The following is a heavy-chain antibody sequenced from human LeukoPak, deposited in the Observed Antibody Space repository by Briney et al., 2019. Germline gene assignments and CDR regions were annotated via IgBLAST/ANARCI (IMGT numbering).Heavy chain of an antibody. Sequence: SVKVSCKASGGTFSTYSISWVRQAPGQGLEWMGGILPIFGTSSYAPKFQGRVTITADESTSTAYMELSSLRSEDTAVYYCARGLPWAGDAFDIWGQGTMVTVSS. J-gene: IGHJ3*02. CDR3: ARGLPWAGDAFDI. CDR1: GGTFSTYS. V-gene: IGHV1-69*01. CDR2: ILPIFGTS. D-gene: IGHD6-19*01.